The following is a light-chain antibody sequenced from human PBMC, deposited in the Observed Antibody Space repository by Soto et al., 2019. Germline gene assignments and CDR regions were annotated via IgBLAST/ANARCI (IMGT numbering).Light chain of an antibody. CDR1: QTISIW. V-gene: IGKV1-5*03. CDR3: QQYSTYTPRT. Sequence: DIQMTQSPSTLSGSVGDRVTITCRASQTISIWLAWYQQKPGKAPKILIYKASSLESGVPSRFSGSGSGTEFTLTISSLQPDDFATYYCQQYSTYTPRTFGQCTKVDIK. CDR2: KAS. J-gene: IGKJ1*01.